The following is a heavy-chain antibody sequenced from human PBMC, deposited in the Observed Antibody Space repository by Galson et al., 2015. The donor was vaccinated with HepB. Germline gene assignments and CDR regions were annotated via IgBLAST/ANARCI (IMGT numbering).Heavy chain of an antibody. Sequence: SVKVSCKASGYTFTSYGISWVRQAPGQGLEWMGWISAYNGNTNYAQKLQGRVTMTTDTSTSTAYMELRSLRSDDTAVYYCARRYCSGGSCYTLFDYWGQGTLVTVSS. CDR3: ARRYCSGGSCYTLFDY. CDR2: ISAYNGNT. J-gene: IGHJ4*02. CDR1: GYTFTSYG. D-gene: IGHD2-15*01. V-gene: IGHV1-18*01.